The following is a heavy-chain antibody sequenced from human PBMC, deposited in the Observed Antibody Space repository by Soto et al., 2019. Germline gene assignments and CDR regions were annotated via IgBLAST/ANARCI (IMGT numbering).Heavy chain of an antibody. CDR2: IWYDGSNK. J-gene: IGHJ4*02. CDR1: GSTFSNYG. V-gene: IGHV3-33*01. Sequence: VQLVESGGGVVQPGRSLRLSCAACGSTFSNYGMHWVRQAPGKGPEWVAVIWYDGSNKYYGESVKGRFSISRDNSKNTLYLDINSLRTDDSAVYYCPTHGGSHCPSYFDSWGQGSLVIVSS. CDR3: PTHGGSHCPSYFDS. D-gene: IGHD3-16*01.